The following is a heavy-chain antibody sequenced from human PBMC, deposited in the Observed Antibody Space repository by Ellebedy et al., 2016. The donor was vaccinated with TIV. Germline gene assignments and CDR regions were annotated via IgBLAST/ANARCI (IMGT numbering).Heavy chain of an antibody. Sequence: PGGSLRLSCAASGFTFNNSTLNWVRQAPGTGLEWVASMSSSGRYIYYADSMKGRFTISRDNAKNSLYLHINRLRADDTAVYYCARVERPRDAFDIWGQGTMVTVS. J-gene: IGHJ3*02. V-gene: IGHV3-21*01. CDR3: ARVERPRDAFDI. D-gene: IGHD1-1*01. CDR2: MSSSGRYI. CDR1: GFTFNNST.